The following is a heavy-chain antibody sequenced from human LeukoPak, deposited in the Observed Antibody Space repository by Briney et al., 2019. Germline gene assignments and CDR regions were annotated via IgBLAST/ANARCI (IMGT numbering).Heavy chain of an antibody. CDR1: GGSISRSRDY. V-gene: IGHV4-39*07. CDR3: ARQAYSRPYYFDS. Sequence: KPSETLSLTCTVSGGSISRSRDYWGWIRQPPVKGLEWIGSIYHSGSTYCNPSLKSRVTISVDTSKNQFSLKLSSVTPADTAMYYCARQAYSRPYYFDSWGQGTLVTVSS. J-gene: IGHJ4*02. D-gene: IGHD4-11*01. CDR2: IYHSGST.